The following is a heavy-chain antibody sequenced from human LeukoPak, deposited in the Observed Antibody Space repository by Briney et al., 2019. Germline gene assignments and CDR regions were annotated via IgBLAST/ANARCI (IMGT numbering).Heavy chain of an antibody. CDR1: GGSITSGSFY. CDR3: ARGSGWERDY. V-gene: IGHV4-61*02. D-gene: IGHD1-26*01. J-gene: IGHJ4*02. Sequence: SETLSLTCTVSGGSITSGSFYWTWIRQPAGKGLEWIGRIYTSGSTDYNPSLKSRVTISIDTSKNQFSLKLDSVTAADTAVYYCARGSGWERDYWGQGTLVTVSS. CDR2: IYTSGST.